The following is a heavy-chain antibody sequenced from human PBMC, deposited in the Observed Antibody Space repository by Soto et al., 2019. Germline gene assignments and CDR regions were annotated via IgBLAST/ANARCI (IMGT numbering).Heavy chain of an antibody. D-gene: IGHD3-22*01. Sequence: PSETLSLTCTFSGGSISSNIYYWGWIRQPPGKGLQWIGSIHHSGRTYNSPSLKSRVTISADTSKNQFSLKLSSVTAADTAIYYCASEYSYDSNAYYSAYFDYWGQGALVTVS. CDR2: IHHSGRT. CDR1: GGSISSNIYY. J-gene: IGHJ4*02. CDR3: ASEYSYDSNAYYSAYFDY. V-gene: IGHV4-39*01.